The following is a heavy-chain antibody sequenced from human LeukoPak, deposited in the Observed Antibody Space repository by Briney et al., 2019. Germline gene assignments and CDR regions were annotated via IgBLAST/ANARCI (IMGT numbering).Heavy chain of an antibody. J-gene: IGHJ4*02. Sequence: GGSLRLSCAASGFTFDDYAMHWVRQAPGKGLEWVSGISWNSGSIGYADSVKGRFTISRDTAKNSLYLQMNSLRAEDTAVYYCARGGFGSSWFWNNWGQGTLVTVSS. CDR1: GFTFDDYA. D-gene: IGHD6-13*01. V-gene: IGHV3-9*01. CDR2: ISWNSGSI. CDR3: ARGGFGSSWFWNN.